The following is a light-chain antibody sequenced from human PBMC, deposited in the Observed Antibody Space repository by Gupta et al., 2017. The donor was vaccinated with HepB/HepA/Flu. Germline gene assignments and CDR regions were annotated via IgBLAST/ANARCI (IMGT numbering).Light chain of an antibody. J-gene: IGKJ4*01. CDR2: AAS. Sequence: IQITHSPSSLSASVGDRVTITCLASQSISSYLNWYQQKPGKAPKLLIYAASSLESGVPSRFSGSGSGTDFTLTISRLQPEDFATYYCQQSYSTPITFGGGTKLEIK. CDR1: QSISSY. V-gene: IGKV1-39*01. CDR3: QQSYSTPIT.